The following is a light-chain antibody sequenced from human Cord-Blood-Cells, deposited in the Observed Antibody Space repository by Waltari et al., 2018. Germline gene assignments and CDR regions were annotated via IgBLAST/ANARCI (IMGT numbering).Light chain of an antibody. V-gene: IGLV2-14*01. Sequence: QSALTRPASVSGSPGQSITISCTGTSSAVGGYNYVPWYQQHPGKAPKLMIYDVSNRPSGVSNRFSGSKSGNTASLTISGLQAEDEADYYCSSYTSSSTYVFGTGTKVTVL. CDR1: SSAVGGYNY. CDR3: SSYTSSSTYV. CDR2: DVS. J-gene: IGLJ1*01.